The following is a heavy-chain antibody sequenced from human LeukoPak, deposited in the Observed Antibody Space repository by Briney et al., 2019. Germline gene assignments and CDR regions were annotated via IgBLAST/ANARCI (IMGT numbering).Heavy chain of an antibody. CDR2: FDPEDGET. CDR1: VYTLTELS. D-gene: IGHD5-12*01. V-gene: IGHV1-24*01. Sequence: GASVTVSFTFSVYTLTELSMHWVRQAPGKGLEWRGGFDPEDGETIYAQKFQGRVTMTEDTSTDTAYMELSSLRSEDTAVYYCATGGGLVATILGTFFDYWGQGTLVTVSS. J-gene: IGHJ4*02. CDR3: ATGGGLVATILGTFFDY.